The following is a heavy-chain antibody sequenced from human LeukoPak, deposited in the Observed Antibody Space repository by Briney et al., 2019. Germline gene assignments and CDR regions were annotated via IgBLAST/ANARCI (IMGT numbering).Heavy chain of an antibody. V-gene: IGHV3-30*18. CDR3: AKDDYGSGSYYDY. J-gene: IGHJ4*02. CDR2: ISYDGSNK. Sequence: PGGSLRLSCAASGFTFSSYGMHWVRQAPGKGLEWVAVISYDGSNKYYADSAKGRFTISRDNSKNTLYLQMNSLRAEDTAVYYCAKDDYGSGSYYDYWGQGTLVTVSS. CDR1: GFTFSSYG. D-gene: IGHD3-10*01.